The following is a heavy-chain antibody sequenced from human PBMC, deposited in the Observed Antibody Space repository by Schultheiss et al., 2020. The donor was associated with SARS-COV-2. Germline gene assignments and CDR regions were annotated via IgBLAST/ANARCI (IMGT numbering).Heavy chain of an antibody. Sequence: GGSLRLSCAASGFTFSSYSMNWVRQAPGKGLEWVSYISSSSSTIYYADSVKGRFTISRDNAKNSLYLQMNSLRAEDTAVYYCARVDKEGYDFWSGYYLGFDYWGQGTLVTVSS. CDR2: ISSSSSTI. D-gene: IGHD3-3*01. J-gene: IGHJ4*02. CDR3: ARVDKEGYDFWSGYYLGFDY. CDR1: GFTFSSYS. V-gene: IGHV3-48*01.